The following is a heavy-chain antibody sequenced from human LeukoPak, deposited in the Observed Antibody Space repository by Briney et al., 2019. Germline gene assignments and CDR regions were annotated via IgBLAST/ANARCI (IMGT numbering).Heavy chain of an antibody. CDR2: MNPNSGNT. D-gene: IGHD4-17*01. CDR3: ARGTDGDYVDY. Sequence: ASVKVSCKASGFTFTGYYMHWVRQAPGQGLEWMGWMNPNSGNTGYAQKFQGRITMTRNTSISTAYMELSSLRSEDTAVYYCARGTDGDYVDYWGQGTLVTVSS. CDR1: GFTFTGYY. V-gene: IGHV1-8*02. J-gene: IGHJ4*02.